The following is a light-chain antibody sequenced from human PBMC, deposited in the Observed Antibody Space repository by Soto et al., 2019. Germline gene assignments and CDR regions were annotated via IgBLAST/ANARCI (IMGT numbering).Light chain of an antibody. CDR2: SND. Sequence: QSLLTQPPSASGTPGQRVTISCSGSDSNIGSNTVNWYQHLPGMAPKLLTHSNDHRPSGVADRFSGSKSGTSASLAISGLQSEDEADYYCATCDDILNGWVFGGGTQLTVL. V-gene: IGLV1-44*01. CDR3: ATCDDILNGWV. J-gene: IGLJ7*01. CDR1: DSNIGSNT.